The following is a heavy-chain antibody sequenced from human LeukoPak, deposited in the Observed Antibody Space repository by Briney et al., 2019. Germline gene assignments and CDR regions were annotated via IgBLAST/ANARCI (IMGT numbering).Heavy chain of an antibody. CDR1: GYTFTSYD. Sequence: ASVKVSCKASGYTFTSYDINWVRQATGQGLEWMGWMNPNSGNTGYAQKFQGRVTMTRDMSTSTVYMELSSLRSEDTAVYYCARDGFGYWGQGTLVTVSS. CDR3: ARDGFGY. D-gene: IGHD3-10*01. J-gene: IGHJ4*02. V-gene: IGHV1-8*02. CDR2: MNPNSGNT.